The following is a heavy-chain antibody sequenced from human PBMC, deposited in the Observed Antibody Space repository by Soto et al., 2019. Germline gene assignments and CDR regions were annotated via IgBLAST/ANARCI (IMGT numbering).Heavy chain of an antibody. CDR2: IYHSVNA. CDR1: GGSISSAGYS. V-gene: IGHV4-30-2*06. J-gene: IGHJ6*02. CDR3: ASSSQALSFYDLDV. D-gene: IGHD2-2*01. Sequence: QLQLQGSGSRLVKPSQTLSLSCTVSGGSISSAGYSWSWIRQSPGKDLEWIGYIYHSVNAFYNPSLKSRVTMSLDRSRHQFSLNLTSVTAADTAVYFCASSSQALSFYDLDVWGQGTTVVVSS.